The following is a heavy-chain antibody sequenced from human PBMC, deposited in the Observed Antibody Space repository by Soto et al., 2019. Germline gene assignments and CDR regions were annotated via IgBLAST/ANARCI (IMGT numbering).Heavy chain of an antibody. CDR2: INVSGGSA. CDR1: GYTFTSYY. D-gene: IGHD6-13*01. J-gene: IGHJ5*02. Sequence: QVQLVQSGAEVKKPGASVKVSCKASGYTFTSYYMHWVRQAPGQGLEWMGIINVSGGSAIYAQKFPGRVTMTRDTSTSTVYMELSSLRSEDTAVYYCTRGIAAAGTAWFDPWGQGTLVTVSS. CDR3: TRGIAAAGTAWFDP. V-gene: IGHV1-46*03.